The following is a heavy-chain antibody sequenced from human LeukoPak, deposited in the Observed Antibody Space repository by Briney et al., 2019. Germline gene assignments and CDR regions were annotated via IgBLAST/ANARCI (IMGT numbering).Heavy chain of an antibody. CDR3: ATYRQVLSPFES. V-gene: IGHV3-23*01. CDR1: GFTFSTFA. J-gene: IGHJ4*02. D-gene: IGHD2-8*02. CDR2: IFPSGGEI. Sequence: GGSLRLSCEASGFTFSTFAMIWVRQPPGKGLEWVSSIFPSGGEIHYADSVRGRFTISRDNSKSTLSLQMNSLRAEDTAICYCATYRQVLSPFESWGQGTLVTVSS.